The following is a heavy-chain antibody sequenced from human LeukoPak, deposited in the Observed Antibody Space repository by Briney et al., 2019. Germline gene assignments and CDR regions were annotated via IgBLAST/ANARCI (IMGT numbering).Heavy chain of an antibody. CDR3: AKVPRGVPAFFDP. Sequence: GGSLRLSCAASGFTFSSYAMSWVRQAPGKGLERVSAISGSGGSTYYADSVKGRFTISRDNSKNTLYLQMNSLRAEDTAVHYCAKVPRGVPAFFDPWGQGTLVTVSS. V-gene: IGHV3-23*01. D-gene: IGHD2-2*01. CDR1: GFTFSSYA. J-gene: IGHJ5*02. CDR2: ISGSGGST.